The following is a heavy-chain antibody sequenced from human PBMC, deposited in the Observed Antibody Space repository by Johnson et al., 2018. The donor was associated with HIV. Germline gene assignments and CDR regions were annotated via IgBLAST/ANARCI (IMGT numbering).Heavy chain of an antibody. D-gene: IGHD2-21*01. CDR1: RFTFSNTW. CDR2: IKSKTDSVTP. V-gene: IGHV3-15*01. CDR3: ATEDCRLTALDM. J-gene: IGHJ3*02. Sequence: QLVDPGGGLVKPGGSLLLSSFASRFTFSNTWMSWVRHAPRKGLAWVGRIKSKTDSVTPHYAAPVKPRFSISRDDSQNTLYLQINNLKTEDTAMYYCATEDCRLTALDMWGHGTMVTVSS.